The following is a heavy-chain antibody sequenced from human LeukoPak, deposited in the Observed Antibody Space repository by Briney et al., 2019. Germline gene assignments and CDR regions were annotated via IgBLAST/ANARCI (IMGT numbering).Heavy chain of an antibody. CDR1: GYSFTSNW. CDR2: VHPGDPDT. J-gene: IGHJ3*02. CDR3: AAPRAGQAFDI. Sequence: GESLKISCKGSGYSFTSNWIGWVRQMPGKGLEWMGIVHPGDPDTRYSPSFQGQVTISADKSISTAYLQWSSLKASDTAMYYCAAPRAGQAFDIWGQGTMVTVSS. V-gene: IGHV5-51*01.